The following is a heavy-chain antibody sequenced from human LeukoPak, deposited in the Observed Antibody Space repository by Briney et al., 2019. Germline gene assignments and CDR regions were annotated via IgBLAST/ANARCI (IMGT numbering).Heavy chain of an antibody. CDR1: GGSFSGYY. V-gene: IGHV4-34*01. D-gene: IGHD3-3*01. Sequence: SETLSLNCAVYGGSFSGYYWSWIRQPPGKGLEWIGEINHSGSTNYNPSLKSRVTISVDTSKNQFSLKLSSVTAADTAVYYCARGAWSGYIDYWGQGTLVTVSS. J-gene: IGHJ4*02. CDR3: ARGAWSGYIDY. CDR2: INHSGST.